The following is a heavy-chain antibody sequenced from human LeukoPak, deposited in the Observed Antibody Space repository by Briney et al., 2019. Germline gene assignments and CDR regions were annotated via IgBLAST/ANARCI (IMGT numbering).Heavy chain of an antibody. Sequence: PSETLSLTCTVSGGSISSSSYYWGWIRQPPGKGLEWIGSIYYSGSTYYNPSLKSRVTISVDTSKNQFPLKLSSVTAADTAVYYCARDQSDLFWGQGTLVTVSS. CDR2: IYYSGST. J-gene: IGHJ4*02. CDR3: ARDQSDLF. D-gene: IGHD3-10*01. V-gene: IGHV4-39*06. CDR1: GGSISSSSYY.